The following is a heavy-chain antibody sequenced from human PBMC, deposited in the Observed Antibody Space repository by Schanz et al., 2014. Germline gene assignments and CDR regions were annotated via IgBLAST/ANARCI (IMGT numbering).Heavy chain of an antibody. D-gene: IGHD3-9*01. CDR2: ISVYTGNT. Sequence: QVQLVQSGAEVKKPGASVRVSCKASGYTFTTYAMSWVRQAPGQGLEWVGWISVYTGNTKYGQKVQGRVTMTADTSTNTAYMELRSLRSDDMAVYYCAKAEYDILTDSYSRLDPWGQGTLXTVSS. J-gene: IGHJ5*02. V-gene: IGHV1-18*03. CDR3: AKAEYDILTDSYSRLDP. CDR1: GYTFTTYA.